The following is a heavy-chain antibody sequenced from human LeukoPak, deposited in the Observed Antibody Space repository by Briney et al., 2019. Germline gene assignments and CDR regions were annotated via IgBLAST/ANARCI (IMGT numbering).Heavy chain of an antibody. CDR3: ARGLDTAMVLSSGFDY. J-gene: IGHJ4*02. Sequence: SETLSLTCTVSGGSISSYYWSWIRQPPGKGLEWIGYIYYSGSTNYNPSLKSRVTISVDTSKNQFSLKLSSVTAADTAVYYCARGLDTAMVLSSGFDYWGQGTQVTVSS. CDR2: IYYSGST. V-gene: IGHV4-59*12. CDR1: GGSISSYY. D-gene: IGHD5-18*01.